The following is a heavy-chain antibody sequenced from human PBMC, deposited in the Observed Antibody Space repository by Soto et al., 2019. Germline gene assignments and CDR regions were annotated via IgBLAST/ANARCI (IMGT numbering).Heavy chain of an antibody. J-gene: IGHJ3*02. V-gene: IGHV3-74*01. CDR2: INGDGSST. Sequence: EVQLVESGGGLVQPGGSLRLSCAAPGFTFRRYWMHWVRQASGKGLVWVSRINGDGSSTSYADSVKGRFTVSRDNAKNTLYLQMNSLRVEDTAVYYCVSLVERSDIAFDIWGQGTMVTVSS. CDR1: GFTFRRYW. D-gene: IGHD6-6*01. CDR3: VSLVERSDIAFDI.